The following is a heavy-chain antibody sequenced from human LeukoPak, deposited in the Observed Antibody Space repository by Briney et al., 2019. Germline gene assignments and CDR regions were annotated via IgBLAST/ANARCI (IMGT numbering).Heavy chain of an antibody. CDR1: GYTFTSYD. V-gene: IGHV1-8*01. D-gene: IGHD3-22*01. CDR3: ARDLERPLPRLGYYMDV. J-gene: IGHJ6*03. CDR2: MNPNSGNT. Sequence: GASVKVSCKASGYTFTSYDINWVRQATGQGLEWMGWMNPNSGNTGYAQKFQGRVTMTRNTSISTAYMELSSLRSDDTAVYYCARDLERPLPRLGYYMDVWGKGTTVTVSS.